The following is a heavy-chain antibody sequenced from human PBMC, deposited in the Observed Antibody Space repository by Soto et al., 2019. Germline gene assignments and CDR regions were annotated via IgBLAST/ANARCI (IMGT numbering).Heavy chain of an antibody. J-gene: IGHJ4*02. Sequence: EVQLLESGGGLVQPGGSLRLSCAASGFTFSSYAMSWVRQAPGKGLEWVSVISGSGGSTYYADSVKGRFTISRDNSKNKLDLQMNSLRAEDTAVYYCAKRAWGYFYFDYWGQGTLVTVSS. CDR1: GFTFSSYA. V-gene: IGHV3-23*01. CDR3: AKRAWGYFYFDY. D-gene: IGHD1-26*01. CDR2: ISGSGGST.